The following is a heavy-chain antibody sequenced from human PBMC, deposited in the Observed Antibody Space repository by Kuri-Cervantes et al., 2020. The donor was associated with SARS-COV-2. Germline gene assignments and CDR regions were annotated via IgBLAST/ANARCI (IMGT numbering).Heavy chain of an antibody. CDR3: ARVISGYCTNGVCPYYFDY. D-gene: IGHD2-8*01. V-gene: IGHV3-48*01. J-gene: IGHJ4*02. CDR2: ISSRSRTI. CDR1: GFTFSSHS. Sequence: GGSLRLSCAASGFTFSSHSMNWVRQAPGKGLEWISYISSRSRTIYYADSVKGRFTISRDNAKNTLYLQMNSLRAEDTAVYYCARVISGYCTNGVCPYYFDYWGQGTLVTVSS.